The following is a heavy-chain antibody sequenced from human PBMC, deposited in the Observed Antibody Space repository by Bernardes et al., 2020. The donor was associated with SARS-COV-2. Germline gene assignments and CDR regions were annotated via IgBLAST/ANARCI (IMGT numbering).Heavy chain of an antibody. CDR2: IYRSGRT. CDR3: ARDNRTPDY. Sequence: SETLSLTCAFSGYSISSGCYWCWIRRPPGRTVEGIGSIYRSGRTYYNPSLKSRVTISVDMSKNQLSLKLTSVTAADTAVYYCARDNRTPDYWGQGSLVTVSS. J-gene: IGHJ4*02. CDR1: GYSISSGCY. V-gene: IGHV4-38-2*02.